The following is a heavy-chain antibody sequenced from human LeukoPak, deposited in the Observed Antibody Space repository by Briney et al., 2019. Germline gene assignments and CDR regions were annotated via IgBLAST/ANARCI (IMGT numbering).Heavy chain of an antibody. CDR1: AGSIRSYY. J-gene: IGHJ4*02. CDR3: ARHTVLTAFDY. D-gene: IGHD4-23*01. Sequence: PSETLSLTCTVSAGSIRSYYWSWIRQPPGKGLEWIGHIYYSGGTNYNPSLKSRVTISVDTSKNQFSLKLSSVTAADTAVYYCARHTVLTAFDYWGQGTLVTVSS. CDR2: IYYSGGT. V-gene: IGHV4-59*08.